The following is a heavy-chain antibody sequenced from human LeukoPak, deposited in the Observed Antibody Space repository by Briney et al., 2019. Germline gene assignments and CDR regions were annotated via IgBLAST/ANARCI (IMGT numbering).Heavy chain of an antibody. Sequence: GGSLRLSCAASGFTFSSYAMNWVRQAPGKGLEWVAFIRYDGSNKYYADPVKGRFTISRDNSKNTLYLQMNSLRAEDTAVYYCAKLSVVVVTGNFDYWGQGTLVTVSS. CDR2: IRYDGSNK. V-gene: IGHV3-30*02. CDR1: GFTFSSYA. CDR3: AKLSVVVVTGNFDY. D-gene: IGHD2-15*01. J-gene: IGHJ4*02.